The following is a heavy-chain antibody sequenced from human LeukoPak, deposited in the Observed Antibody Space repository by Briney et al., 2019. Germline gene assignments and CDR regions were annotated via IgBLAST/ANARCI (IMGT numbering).Heavy chain of an antibody. D-gene: IGHD4-17*01. CDR2: IGGCSSSL. CDR1: GFTFSIYS. CDR3: AKEAGQDYGALDAFDV. Sequence: GGSLRLSCVASGFTFSIYSMNWVRQAPGKGLEWVSSIGGCSSSLYYAESVKGRFTTSRDNARNSLYLQMNSLRVEDTAVYYCAKEAGQDYGALDAFDVWGQGTTVTVSS. V-gene: IGHV3-21*01. J-gene: IGHJ3*01.